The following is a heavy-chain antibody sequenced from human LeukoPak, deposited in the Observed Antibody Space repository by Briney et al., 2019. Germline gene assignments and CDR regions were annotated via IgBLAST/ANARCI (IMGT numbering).Heavy chain of an antibody. D-gene: IGHD3-22*01. CDR2: IYPGDSDT. CDR3: ARHCYDSWSREDHAFDI. V-gene: IGHV5-51*01. CDR1: GYSFTSYW. Sequence: GESLKISCKGSGYSFTSYWIGRVRQMPGKGLEWMGIIYPGDSDTRYSPSFQGQVTISADKSISTAYLQWSSLKASDTAMYYCARHCYDSWSREDHAFDIWGQGTMVTVSS. J-gene: IGHJ3*02.